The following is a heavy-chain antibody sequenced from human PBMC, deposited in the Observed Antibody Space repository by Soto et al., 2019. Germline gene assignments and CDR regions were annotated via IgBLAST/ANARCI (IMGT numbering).Heavy chain of an antibody. Sequence: QVQLQESGPGLVKPSETLSLTCTVSGGSIKSYYWSWIRQPPGKGLEWIGSIYYSGSTNSNPSLKSRVXXSXDXXKNQFSLKLSAVIAADTAIYYCARYSYGSDYYFDYWGQGTLVTVSS. CDR1: GGSIKSYY. D-gene: IGHD3-10*01. J-gene: IGHJ4*02. CDR2: IYYSGST. CDR3: ARYSYGSDYYFDY. V-gene: IGHV4-59*01.